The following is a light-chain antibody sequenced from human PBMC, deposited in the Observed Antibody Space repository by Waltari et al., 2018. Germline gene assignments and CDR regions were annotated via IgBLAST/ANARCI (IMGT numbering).Light chain of an antibody. V-gene: IGLV1-44*01. J-gene: IGLJ3*02. CDR1: SSNIGSNT. Sequence: QSVLPQPPSASGTPGQRVTISCSGSSSNIGSNTVNWYQQLPGTAPKLLIYSNNQRPSGVPGRFSGSKSGTSASLAISGLQSEDEADYYCAAWDDSLAWVFGGGTKLTVL. CDR3: AAWDDSLAWV. CDR2: SNN.